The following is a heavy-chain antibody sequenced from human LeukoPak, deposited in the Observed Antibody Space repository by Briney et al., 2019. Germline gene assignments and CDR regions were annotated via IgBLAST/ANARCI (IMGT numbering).Heavy chain of an antibody. CDR2: IYYSGST. J-gene: IGHJ4*02. D-gene: IGHD5-18*01. V-gene: IGHV4-59*01. Sequence: SETLSLTCTVSGGSISSYYWSWIRQPPGKGLGWIGYIYYSGSTNYNPSLKSRVTISVDTSKNQFSLKLSSVTAADTAVYYCARTPRQLSLFDYWGQGTLVTVSS. CDR1: GGSISSYY. CDR3: ARTPRQLSLFDY.